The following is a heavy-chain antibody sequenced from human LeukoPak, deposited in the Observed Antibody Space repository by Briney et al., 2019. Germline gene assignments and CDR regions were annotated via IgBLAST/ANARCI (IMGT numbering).Heavy chain of an antibody. Sequence: GGSLRLSCAAAGFTFSSYSMNWVRQAPGKGLEWVSGISGGGGSTYYADSVKGRFTISRDNSKNTLYLQMNSLRAEDTAVYFCAKEGAYSTSYTDYWGQGTLVTVSS. CDR3: AKEGAYSTSYTDY. D-gene: IGHD6-6*01. CDR2: ISGGGGST. CDR1: GFTFSSYS. J-gene: IGHJ4*02. V-gene: IGHV3-23*01.